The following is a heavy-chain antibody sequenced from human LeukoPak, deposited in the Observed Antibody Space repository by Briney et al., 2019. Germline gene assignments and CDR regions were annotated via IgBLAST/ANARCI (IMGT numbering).Heavy chain of an antibody. CDR2: ISGSGGGT. D-gene: IGHD3-16*02. Sequence: GGSLRLSCAASGFTFASYAMSWFRQAPGKGLEWVSSISGSGGGTYYIDSVKGRFTISRDNSKNTLYLQMNSLRAEDTAVYYCARPVGISNRVMEDYWGHGTLVTVSS. J-gene: IGHJ4*01. CDR1: GFTFASYA. CDR3: ARPVGISNRVMEDY. V-gene: IGHV3-23*01.